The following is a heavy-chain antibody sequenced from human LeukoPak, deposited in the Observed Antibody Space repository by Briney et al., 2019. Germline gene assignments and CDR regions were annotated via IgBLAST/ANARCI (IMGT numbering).Heavy chain of an antibody. CDR2: IYPGDSDT. Sequence: GESLKISCKGSGYSFTSYWIGWVRQMPGKGLEWMGIIYPGDSDTRYSPSFQGQVTISADKSISTAYLRWSSLKASDTAMYYCARQIGVCSSTSCPESHYYYMDVWGNGTTVTVSS. D-gene: IGHD2-2*01. CDR3: ARQIGVCSSTSCPESHYYYMDV. CDR1: GYSFTSYW. V-gene: IGHV5-51*01. J-gene: IGHJ6*03.